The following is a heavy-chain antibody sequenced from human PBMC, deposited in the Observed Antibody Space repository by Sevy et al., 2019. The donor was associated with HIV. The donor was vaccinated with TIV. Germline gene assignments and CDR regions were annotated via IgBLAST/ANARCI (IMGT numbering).Heavy chain of an antibody. D-gene: IGHD3-22*01. CDR1: GFNFSTYA. J-gene: IGHJ4*02. CDR2: ISSDGNNK. CDR3: ASHYYDSTGYYYPLDY. Sequence: GGSLRLSCTAFGFNFSTYAMYWVRQAPGKGLEWVTVISSDGNNKDYADSVKGRFTIYRDKSKNTLYLQMNSLRAEDTAVYYCASHYYDSTGYYYPLDYWGQGTLVTVSS. V-gene: IGHV3-30*04.